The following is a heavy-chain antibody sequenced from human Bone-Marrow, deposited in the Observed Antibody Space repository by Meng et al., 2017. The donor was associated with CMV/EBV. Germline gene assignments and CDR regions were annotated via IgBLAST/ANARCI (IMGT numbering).Heavy chain of an antibody. J-gene: IGHJ6*02. CDR3: ARDLTLGRGPGVGMDV. D-gene: IGHD3-10*01. Sequence: GEPLKISCVASGFTSSSYAMLWVRQAPGKGLEWVAVISYDGSNKYYADSVKGRFTISRDNSTNTLYLQMDSLRAEDTGVCYRARDLTLGRGPGVGMDVWGQGTTVTVSS. CDR2: ISYDGSNK. V-gene: IGHV3-30-3*01. CDR1: GFTSSSYA.